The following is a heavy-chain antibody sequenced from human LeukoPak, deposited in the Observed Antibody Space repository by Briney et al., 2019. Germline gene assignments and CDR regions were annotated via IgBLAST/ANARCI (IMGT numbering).Heavy chain of an antibody. Sequence: TLVKASCKASGSIVSSYVVIKGPRAAGLGLEGLGWISAYNGNANYAQKLQGRVTMTTDTSTSTAYMELRSLRSDDTAVYYCARDYCSSTSCYGRALNWFDPWGQGTLVTVSS. D-gene: IGHD2-2*01. V-gene: IGHV1-18*01. CDR2: ISAYNGNA. CDR1: GSIVSSYV. J-gene: IGHJ5*02. CDR3: ARDYCSSTSCYGRALNWFDP.